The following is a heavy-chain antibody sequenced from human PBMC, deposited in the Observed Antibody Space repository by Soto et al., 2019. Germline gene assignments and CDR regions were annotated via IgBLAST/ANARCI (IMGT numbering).Heavy chain of an antibody. J-gene: IGHJ4*02. CDR1: GGTFSSYT. D-gene: IGHD2-2*01. V-gene: IGHV1-69*08. CDR3: AREIVVVPAAMTYHFDY. CDR2: IIPILGIA. Sequence: QVQLVQSGAEVKKPGSSVKVSCKASGGTFSSYTISWVRQAPGQGLEWMGRIIPILGIANYAQKFQGRVTITADKSTSTAYMELSSLRSEYTAVYYCAREIVVVPAAMTYHFDYWGQGTLVTVSS.